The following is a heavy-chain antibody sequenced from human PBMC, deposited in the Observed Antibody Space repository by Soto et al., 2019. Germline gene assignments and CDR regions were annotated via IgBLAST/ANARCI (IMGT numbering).Heavy chain of an antibody. D-gene: IGHD3-16*02. CDR3: ARGIYLMYVLDV. CDR1: EFTFNNYW. J-gene: IGHJ6*02. CDR2: INTDGSTT. V-gene: IGHV3-74*01. Sequence: EVQLVESGGGLVQPGGSLRLSCAASEFTFNNYWMHWVRQVPGKGLEWVSRINTDGSTTNYADSVMGRFTISRDNADNTVYLQKNSLIAEDTAVYYCARGIYLMYVLDVCGQGATVTVSS.